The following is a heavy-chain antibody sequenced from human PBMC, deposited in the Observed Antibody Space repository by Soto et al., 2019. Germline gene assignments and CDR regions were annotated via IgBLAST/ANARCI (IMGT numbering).Heavy chain of an antibody. Sequence: QVQLVESGGGVVQPGRSLRLSCAASGFPFTTYGMHWVREGPGKGLEWVAVISYDGSNKYYADSVKGRFTISRDNSKNTLYLQMTSLRTEDTALYYCVGGQYYFDYRGQGTLFTVAS. V-gene: IGHV3-30*03. CDR1: GFPFTTYG. D-gene: IGHD3-10*01. J-gene: IGHJ4*02. CDR3: VGGQYYFDY. CDR2: ISYDGSNK.